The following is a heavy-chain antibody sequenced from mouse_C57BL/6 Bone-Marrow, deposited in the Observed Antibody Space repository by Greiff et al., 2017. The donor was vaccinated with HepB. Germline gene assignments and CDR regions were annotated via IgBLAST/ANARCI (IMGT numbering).Heavy chain of an antibody. Sequence: VKLMESGPGLVQPSQSLSITCTVSGFSLTSYGVHWVRQSPGKGLEWLGVIWRGGSTDYNAAFMSRLSITKDNSKSQVFFKMNSLQADDTAIYYCAKTGSSYSHWYFDVWGTGTTVTVSS. J-gene: IGHJ1*03. CDR3: AKTGSSYSHWYFDV. CDR1: GFSLTSYG. CDR2: IWRGGST. V-gene: IGHV2-5*01. D-gene: IGHD1-1*01.